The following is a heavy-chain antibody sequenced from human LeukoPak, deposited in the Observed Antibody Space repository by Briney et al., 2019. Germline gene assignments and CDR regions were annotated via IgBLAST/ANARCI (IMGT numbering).Heavy chain of an antibody. D-gene: IGHD2-2*01. CDR2: IYYSGST. J-gene: IGHJ4*02. CDR1: GGSISSGGYY. Sequence: PSQTLSLTCTVSGGSISSGGYYWSWIRQHPGKGLEWIGYIYYSGSTYYNPSLKSRVTISVDTSKNQFPLKLSSVTAADTAVYYCARGSGRDDIVVVPAAFDYWGQGTLVTVSS. V-gene: IGHV4-31*03. CDR3: ARGSGRDDIVVVPAAFDY.